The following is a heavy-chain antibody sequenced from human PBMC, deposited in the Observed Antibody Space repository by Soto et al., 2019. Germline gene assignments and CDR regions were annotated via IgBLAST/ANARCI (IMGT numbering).Heavy chain of an antibody. J-gene: IGHJ4*02. CDR3: AKVSSSWYAGFFDL. V-gene: IGHV3-23*01. CDR2: LSDSGGSI. Sequence: GGSLRLSCTASGFTFSRHAMTWVRQAPGKGLEWVSGLSDSGGSIYYADSVKGRFTISRDNSMNTLYLQMNTLRAEDTAIYYCAKVSSSWYAGFFDLWGQAPLVTLSS. CDR1: GFTFSRHA. D-gene: IGHD6-13*01.